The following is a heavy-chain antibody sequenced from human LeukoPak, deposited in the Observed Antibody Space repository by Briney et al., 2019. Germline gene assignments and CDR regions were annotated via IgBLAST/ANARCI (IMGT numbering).Heavy chain of an antibody. J-gene: IGHJ4*02. CDR1: GYTFTSYY. D-gene: IGHD3-3*01. CDR2: INPSGGST. V-gene: IGHV1-46*01. Sequence: ASVKVSCKASGYTFTSYYMHWVRQAPGQGLEWMGIINPSGGSTSYAQKFQGRVTITADKSTSTAYMELSSLRSEDTAVYYCARDNPRDFWSNFDYWGQGTLVTVSS. CDR3: ARDNPRDFWSNFDY.